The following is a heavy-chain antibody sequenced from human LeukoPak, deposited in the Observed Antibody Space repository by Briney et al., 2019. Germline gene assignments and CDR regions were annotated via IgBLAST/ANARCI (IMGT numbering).Heavy chain of an antibody. Sequence: PSQTLSLTCTVSGGSMSSGSYYWRRIRQPAGKGLGWIGRIYTSGSTNYNPSLKSRFTISVDTSKNQFSLKLSSVTAADTAVYYCASQHSSSDYYYGMDVWGQATTVTVSS. V-gene: IGHV4-61*02. D-gene: IGHD6-13*01. CDR2: IYTSGST. CDR1: GGSMSSGSYY. CDR3: ASQHSSSDYYYGMDV. J-gene: IGHJ6*02.